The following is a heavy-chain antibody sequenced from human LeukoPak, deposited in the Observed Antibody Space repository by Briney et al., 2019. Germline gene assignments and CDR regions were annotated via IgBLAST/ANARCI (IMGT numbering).Heavy chain of an antibody. CDR3: ARVGQPPRTAYYYYMDV. J-gene: IGHJ6*03. D-gene: IGHD5-18*01. CDR1: GGSISSYY. CDR2: IYTSGST. V-gene: IGHV4-4*07. Sequence: SETLSLTCTVSGGSISSYYWSWIRQPAGKGLEWIGRIYTSGSTNYNPSLKSRVTMSVDTSKNQFSLKLSSVTAADTAVYYCARVGQPPRTAYYYYMDVWGKGTTVTVSS.